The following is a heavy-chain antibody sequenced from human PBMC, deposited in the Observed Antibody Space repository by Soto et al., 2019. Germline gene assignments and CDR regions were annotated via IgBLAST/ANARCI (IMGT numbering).Heavy chain of an antibody. Sequence: GGSLRLSCAASGFTFSSYGMHWVRQAPGKGLEWVAVISYDGSNKYYADSVKGRFTISRDNSKNTLYLQMNSRRAEDTAVYYCATDRTYSSPPLDYWGQGTLLTASS. V-gene: IGHV3-30*03. J-gene: IGHJ4*02. D-gene: IGHD3-22*01. CDR2: ISYDGSNK. CDR3: ATDRTYSSPPLDY. CDR1: GFTFSSYG.